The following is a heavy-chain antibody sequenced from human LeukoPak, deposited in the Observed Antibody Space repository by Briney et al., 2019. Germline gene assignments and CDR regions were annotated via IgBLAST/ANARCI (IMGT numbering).Heavy chain of an antibody. Sequence: GGSLRLSCKASGFSIHQSSMSWVRQAPVKGLEWVVSIRPDGSAVFYVDSVEGRFTFSRDNAKNSLDLQMNSLRAEDTALYYCAKFGLPYSIDLWGQGTMVTVSS. CDR1: GFSIHQSS. D-gene: IGHD3/OR15-3a*01. J-gene: IGHJ3*01. CDR3: AKFGLPYSIDL. V-gene: IGHV3-7*01. CDR2: IRPDGSAV.